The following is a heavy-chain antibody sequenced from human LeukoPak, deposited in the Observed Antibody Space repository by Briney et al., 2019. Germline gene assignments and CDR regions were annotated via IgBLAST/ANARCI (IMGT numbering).Heavy chain of an antibody. CDR1: GGSISSRFD. V-gene: IGHV4-4*09. D-gene: IGHD4-23*01. CDR3: ALSTRWYYFNY. J-gene: IGHJ4*02. Sequence: SETLSLTCSISGGSISSRFDWSWIRQTPGKGLEWIGSIENSGTTNYNPSLKSRVTMSVDTSRKQFSLNLRSVTAADTAVYYCALSTRWYYFNYWGQGTPVTVSS. CDR2: IENSGTT.